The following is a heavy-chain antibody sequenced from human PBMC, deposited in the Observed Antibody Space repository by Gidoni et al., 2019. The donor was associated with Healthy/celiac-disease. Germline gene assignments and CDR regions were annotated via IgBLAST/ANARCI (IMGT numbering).Heavy chain of an antibody. Sequence: EVQLLESGGGLVQPGGSLRLSCAAPGFPFSSYAMSWVRQAPGKGREWASSISGSGGNTYYAYSVKGRFTISRDNSKNTLYLQMNSLRAEDTAVYYCAKRVVGMDVWGQGTTVTVSS. D-gene: IGHD2-15*01. CDR1: GFPFSSYA. CDR2: ISGSGGNT. CDR3: AKRVVGMDV. J-gene: IGHJ6*02. V-gene: IGHV3-23*01.